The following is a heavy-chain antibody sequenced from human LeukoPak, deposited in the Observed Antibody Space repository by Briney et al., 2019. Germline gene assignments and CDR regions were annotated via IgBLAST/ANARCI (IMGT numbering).Heavy chain of an antibody. D-gene: IGHD6-6*01. CDR3: ATDVFPPGMSSSEFDY. J-gene: IGHJ4*02. Sequence: SVKVSCKASGGTFSSYTISWVRQAPGQGLEWMGRIIPILGIANYAQKFQGRVTITADKSTSTAYMELSSLRSEDTAVYYCATDVFPPGMSSSEFDYWGQGTLVTVSS. CDR2: IIPILGIA. CDR1: GGTFSSYT. V-gene: IGHV1-69*02.